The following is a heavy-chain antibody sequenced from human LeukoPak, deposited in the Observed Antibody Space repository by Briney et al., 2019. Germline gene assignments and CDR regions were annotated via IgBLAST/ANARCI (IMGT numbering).Heavy chain of an antibody. J-gene: IGHJ4*02. Sequence: GGSLRLSCAVSGFTFSSYGMHWVRQAPGKGLEWVAFVRSDGTSKYYGDSVKGRFTISRDNSKNTLYLQMNSLRAEDTAVYYCARDHKALTIFGVAYLGGFDYWGQGTLVTVSS. CDR2: VRSDGTSK. V-gene: IGHV3-30*02. D-gene: IGHD3-3*01. CDR1: GFTFSSYG. CDR3: ARDHKALTIFGVAYLGGFDY.